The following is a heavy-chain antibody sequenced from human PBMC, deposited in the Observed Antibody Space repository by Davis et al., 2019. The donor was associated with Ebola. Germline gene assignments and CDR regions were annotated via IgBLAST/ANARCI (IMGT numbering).Heavy chain of an antibody. J-gene: IGHJ6*02. V-gene: IGHV4-34*01. CDR1: GGSFSGYY. Sequence: SETLSLTCAVYGGSFSGYYWSWIRQPPGKGLEWIGEINHSGSTNYNPSLKSRVTISVDTSKNQFSLKLSSVTAADTAVYYCARATYYYYYGMDVWGQGTTVTVSS. CDR2: INHSGST. CDR3: ARATYYYYYGMDV.